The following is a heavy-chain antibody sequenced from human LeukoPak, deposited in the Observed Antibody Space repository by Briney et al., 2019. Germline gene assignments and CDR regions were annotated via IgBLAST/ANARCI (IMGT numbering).Heavy chain of an antibody. CDR1: GFTFSSYA. V-gene: IGHV3-23*01. J-gene: IGHJ4*02. D-gene: IGHD3-10*01. CDR2: ISGSGGST. Sequence: PGGSLRLSCAASGFTFSSYAMSWVRQAPGKGLEGISAISGSGGSTYYADSVKGRFTISRDNSKNTLYLQMNSLRAEDTAVYYCARVAYRYYGSGSYLAYWGQGTLVTVSS. CDR3: ARVAYRYYGSGSYLAY.